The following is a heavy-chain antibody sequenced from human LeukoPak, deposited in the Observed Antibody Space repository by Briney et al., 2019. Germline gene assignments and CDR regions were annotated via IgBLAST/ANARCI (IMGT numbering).Heavy chain of an antibody. V-gene: IGHV4-61*02. CDR2: IYTSGST. CDR3: ARRHRGKITVELDY. CDR1: GGSISSGSYY. Sequence: PSQTLSLTCTVSGGSISSGSYYWSWIRQPAGKGLEWIGRIYTSGSTNYNPSLKSRVTISVDTSKNQFSLKLSSVTAADTAVYYCARRHRGKITVELDYWGQGTLVTVSS. J-gene: IGHJ4*02. D-gene: IGHD4-23*01.